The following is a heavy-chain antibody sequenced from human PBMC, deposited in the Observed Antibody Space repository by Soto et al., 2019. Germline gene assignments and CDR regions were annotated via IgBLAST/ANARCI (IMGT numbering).Heavy chain of an antibody. CDR2: IYSGGST. D-gene: IGHD3-16*01. CDR1: GFTVSTKY. Sequence: EVQSVESGGGLVQPGGSLRLSCAASGFTVSTKYMSWVRQAPGKGLEWVSVIYSGGSTFYADSVRGRFTISRDNSKNTVNLQMNSLRAEDTSVYYWARDPWAADYWGQGTLVTVSS. V-gene: IGHV3-66*01. CDR3: ARDPWAADY. J-gene: IGHJ4*02.